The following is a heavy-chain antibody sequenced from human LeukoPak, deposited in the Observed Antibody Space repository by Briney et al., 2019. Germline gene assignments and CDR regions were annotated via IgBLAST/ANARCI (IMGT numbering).Heavy chain of an antibody. CDR3: ASRIAAGGGADY. CDR2: ICCTESP. CDR1: GGSISSSTYC. J-gene: IGHJ4*02. V-gene: IGHV4-39*01. D-gene: IGHD6-25*01. Sequence: SATLSLTCTVSGGSISSSTYCWAWIRQPPGKGLEWIGSICCTESPYYNPSLRSRVTVSVDRSKNQFSLKLSSVTAADTAVYFCASRIAAGGGADYWGQGILVTVSS.